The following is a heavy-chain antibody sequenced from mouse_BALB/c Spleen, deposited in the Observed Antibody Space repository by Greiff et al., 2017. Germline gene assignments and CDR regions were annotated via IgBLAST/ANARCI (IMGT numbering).Heavy chain of an antibody. D-gene: IGHD2-14*01. CDR2: IDPANGNT. Sequence: VQLKESGAELVKPGASVKLSCTASGFNIKDTYMHWVKQRPEQGLEWIGRIDPANGNTKYDPKFQGKATITADTSSNTAYLQLSSLTSEDTAVYYCAAYYRYDLAYWGQGTLVTVSA. J-gene: IGHJ3*01. V-gene: IGHV14-3*02. CDR1: GFNIKDTY. CDR3: AAYYRYDLAY.